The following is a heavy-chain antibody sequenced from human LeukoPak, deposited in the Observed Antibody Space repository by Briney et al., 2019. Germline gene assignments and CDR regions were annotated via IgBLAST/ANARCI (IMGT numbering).Heavy chain of an antibody. CDR3: ARVGYCSGGSCPYYYYMDV. CDR2: ISAYNGNT. D-gene: IGHD2-15*01. J-gene: IGHJ6*03. CDR1: GYTFTSYG. V-gene: IGHV1-18*01. Sequence: EAAVKVSCMASGYTFTSYGISWVRQAPGQGLEWMGWISAYNGNTNYAQKLQGRVTMTTDTSTSTAYMELRSLRSEDTAVYYCARVGYCSGGSCPYYYYMDVWGKGTTVTVSS.